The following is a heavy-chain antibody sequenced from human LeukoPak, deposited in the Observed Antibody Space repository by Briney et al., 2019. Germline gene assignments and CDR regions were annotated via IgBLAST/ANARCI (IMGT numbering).Heavy chain of an antibody. Sequence: SETLSLTCTVSGGSISSGGYYWSWIRQPAGKGLEWIGHIYYTGSTDYNPSLKSRVTMSVDTSKNQISLKLSSVTAADTAVYYCARDATGPYFFDYWGQGTLVTVSS. V-gene: IGHV4-61*10. CDR1: GGSISSGGYY. D-gene: IGHD1-1*01. J-gene: IGHJ4*02. CDR2: IYYTGST. CDR3: ARDATGPYFFDY.